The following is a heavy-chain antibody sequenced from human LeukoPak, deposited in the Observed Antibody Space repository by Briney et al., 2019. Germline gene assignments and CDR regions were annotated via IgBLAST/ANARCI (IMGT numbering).Heavy chain of an antibody. Sequence: SETLSLTCAVSGGSFSGYYWSWIRQPPGKGLEWIGEINHSGSTNYNPSLKSLVTISVDTSKNQFSLKLSSVTAADTAVYYCARGHYDSSGSPYFDYWGQGTLVTVSS. CDR3: ARGHYDSSGSPYFDY. D-gene: IGHD3-22*01. J-gene: IGHJ4*02. CDR1: GGSFSGYY. V-gene: IGHV4-34*01. CDR2: INHSGST.